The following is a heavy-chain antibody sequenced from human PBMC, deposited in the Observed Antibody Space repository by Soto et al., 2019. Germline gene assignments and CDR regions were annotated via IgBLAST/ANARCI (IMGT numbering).Heavy chain of an antibody. CDR3: ARLGGSYAVPHFDY. J-gene: IGHJ4*02. CDR2: INHSGST. D-gene: IGHD1-26*01. V-gene: IGHV4-34*01. CDR1: GGSFSGYY. Sequence: SETLSLTCAVYGGSFSGYYWSWIRQPPGKGLEWIGEINHSGSTNYNPSLKSRVTISVDTSKNQFSLKLTSVTAADTAVYYCARLGGSYAVPHFDYWGKGTLVTVSS.